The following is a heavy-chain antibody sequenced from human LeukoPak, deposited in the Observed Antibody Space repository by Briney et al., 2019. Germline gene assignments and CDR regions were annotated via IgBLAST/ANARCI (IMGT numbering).Heavy chain of an antibody. V-gene: IGHV3-48*02. J-gene: IGHJ3*02. Sequence: GGSLILSCAASGFTFSEYPMNWVRQTPGKGLERVAHIRADTFTISYADSVKGRFTISRDNAKDSLYLQMNSLRDEDTAVYYCVRDHVFAFDIWGQGTMVSVSS. CDR2: IRADTFTI. CDR1: GFTFSEYP. CDR3: VRDHVFAFDI. D-gene: IGHD3-10*02.